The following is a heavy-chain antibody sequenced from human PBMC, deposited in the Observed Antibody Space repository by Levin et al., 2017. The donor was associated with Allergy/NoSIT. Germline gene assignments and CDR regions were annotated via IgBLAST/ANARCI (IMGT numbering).Heavy chain of an antibody. J-gene: IGHJ5*02. CDR2: ISAYNGNT. D-gene: IGHD4-17*01. CDR3: ARGDYGDNWFDP. CDR1: GYTFTSYG. V-gene: IGHV1-18*01. Sequence: GESLKISCKASGYTFTSYGISWVRQAPGQGLEWMGWISAYNGNTNYAQKLQGRVTMTTDTSTSTAYMELRSLRSDDTAVYYCARGDYGDNWFDPWGQGTLVTVSS.